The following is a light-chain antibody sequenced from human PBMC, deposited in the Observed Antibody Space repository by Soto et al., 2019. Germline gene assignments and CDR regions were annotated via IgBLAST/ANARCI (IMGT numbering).Light chain of an antibody. CDR2: DAS. CDR3: QQRSNF. J-gene: IGKJ4*01. Sequence: EIVLTQSPATLSLSPGERATLSCRASQSVSSYLAWYQQKPGQAPRLLIYDASNRATDIPARFSGSGSGTDVTLTISSLEPEDFAVYYCQQRSNFFGGGTKVEIK. CDR1: QSVSSY. V-gene: IGKV3-11*01.